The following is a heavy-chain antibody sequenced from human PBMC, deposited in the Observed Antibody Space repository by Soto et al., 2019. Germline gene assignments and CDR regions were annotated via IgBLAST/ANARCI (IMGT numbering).Heavy chain of an antibody. V-gene: IGHV4-59*01. CDR2: IYYSGTT. CDR3: ARFTGTTPAYIFDY. Sequence: NPSETLSLTCNISGASISTYYWIWIRQPPGKGLEWIGYIYYSGTTSYNPSLRSRVTISADGSKNQFSLKLSSVTAADTAVYYCARFTGTTPAYIFDYWGQGILVTVSS. CDR1: GASISTYY. D-gene: IGHD1-7*01. J-gene: IGHJ4*01.